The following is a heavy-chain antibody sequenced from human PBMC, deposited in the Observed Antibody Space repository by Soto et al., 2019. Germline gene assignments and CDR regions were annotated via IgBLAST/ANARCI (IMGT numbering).Heavy chain of an antibody. CDR2: INPKNGDT. CDR1: GYTFIGFS. CDR3: SKGRWTVGHCSGGSCYDGMDV. J-gene: IGHJ6*02. V-gene: IGHV1-2*02. Sequence: QEQLVQSGPEVKKPGASVKVSCESSGYTFIGFSLHWVRQAPGQGLEWMGWINPKNGDTYYAQKFQGRVTMTRDTSINTVYMELNSLKSDDTAVYYCSKGRWTVGHCSGGSCYDGMDVWCQGTTVTVSS. D-gene: IGHD2-15*01.